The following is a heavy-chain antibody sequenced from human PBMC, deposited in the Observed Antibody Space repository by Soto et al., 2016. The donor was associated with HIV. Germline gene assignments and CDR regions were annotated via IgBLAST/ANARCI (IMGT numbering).Heavy chain of an antibody. CDR1: GFTVTNNY. Sequence: EVQLVESGGGLVQPGGSLRLSCAASGFTVTNNYMTWVRQAPGKGLECVSVIYSSGSTYYADSVKGRFTISRDKSNNTLYLQLNSLRPEDTAVYYCASPQWCSGGRCYPFDYWGQGTLVTVSS. J-gene: IGHJ4*02. CDR3: ASPQWCSGGRCYPFDY. CDR2: IYSSGST. D-gene: IGHD2-15*01. V-gene: IGHV3-66*01.